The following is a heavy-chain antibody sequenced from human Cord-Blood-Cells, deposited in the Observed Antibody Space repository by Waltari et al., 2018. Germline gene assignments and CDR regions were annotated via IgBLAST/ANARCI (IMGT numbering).Heavy chain of an antibody. CDR1: GYTFTSYA. CDR3: ASRMVRGVINDAFDI. J-gene: IGHJ3*02. CDR2: INAGNGNT. Sequence: QVQLVQSGAEVKKPGASVKVSCKASGYTFTSYAMHWVGQAPGQRLEWMGWINAGNGNTKYSQKFQGRVTITRDTSASTAYMELSSLRSEDTAVYYCASRMVRGVINDAFDIWGQGTMVTVSS. V-gene: IGHV1-3*01. D-gene: IGHD3-10*01.